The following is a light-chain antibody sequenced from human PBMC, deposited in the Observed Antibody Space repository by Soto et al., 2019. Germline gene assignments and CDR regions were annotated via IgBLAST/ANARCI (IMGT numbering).Light chain of an antibody. CDR1: QDISSY. Sequence: DIQLTQSPSFLSASVGDRVTITCRASQDISSYLAWYQQKPGKAPKLLIFAASTLQSGVPSRFSGSGSGTEFTLTISDLQPDDFATYYCQQLHTFGQGTRAEIK. V-gene: IGKV1-9*01. CDR2: AAS. CDR3: QQLHT. J-gene: IGKJ1*01.